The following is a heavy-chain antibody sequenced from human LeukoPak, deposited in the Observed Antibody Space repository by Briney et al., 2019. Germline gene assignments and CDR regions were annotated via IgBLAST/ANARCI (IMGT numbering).Heavy chain of an antibody. CDR1: GFTVSSNY. D-gene: IGHD3-10*01. Sequence: GGSLRLSCAASGFTVSSNYMSWVRQTPGQGLEWVSHINWNGGTTGYVESVKGRFTISRDNAKKSLYLEMNSLRVEDTALYYCVREWSGAFDIWGQGTMVTVSS. CDR3: VREWSGAFDI. CDR2: INWNGGTT. V-gene: IGHV3-20*04. J-gene: IGHJ3*02.